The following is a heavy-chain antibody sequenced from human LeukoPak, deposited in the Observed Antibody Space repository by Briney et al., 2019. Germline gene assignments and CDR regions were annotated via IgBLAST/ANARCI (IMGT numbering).Heavy chain of an antibody. D-gene: IGHD3-3*01. CDR3: ARWRKTIFGVVITWAFDI. CDR2: IYYSGST. CDR1: GGSISSYY. Sequence: PSETLSLTCTVSGGSISSYYWSWIRQPPGKGLEWIGYIYYSGSTNYNPSLKSRVTISVDTSKNQFSLKLSSVTAADTAVYYCARWRKTIFGVVITWAFDIWGQGTMVTVSS. V-gene: IGHV4-59*01. J-gene: IGHJ3*02.